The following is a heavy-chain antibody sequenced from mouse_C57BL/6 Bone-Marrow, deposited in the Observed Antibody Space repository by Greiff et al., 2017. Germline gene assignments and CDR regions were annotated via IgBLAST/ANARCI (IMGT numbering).Heavy chain of an antibody. CDR3: ARWSPVLY. CDR1: GYTFTSYG. V-gene: IGHV1-81*01. J-gene: IGHJ3*01. Sequence: VQLQQSGAELARPGASVKLSCKASGYTFTSYGISWVKQRTGQGLEWIGEIYPRSGNTYYNEKFKGKDTLTADKSSSTAYMELRSLTSEDSAVYFCARWSPVLYWGQGTLVTVSA. CDR2: IYPRSGNT.